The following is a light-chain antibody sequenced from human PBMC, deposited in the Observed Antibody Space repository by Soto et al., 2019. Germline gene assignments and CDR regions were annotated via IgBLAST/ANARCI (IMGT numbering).Light chain of an antibody. Sequence: DIQMTQSPSTLSASVGDRVTITCRASQNVNKWVAWYQQKPGKAPKFLIYDASVLESGVPSRFSGSGSGTEFTLTISSLQPDDFAAYYCQRYNSNSRTFGQETKVDI. CDR2: DAS. CDR1: QNVNKW. J-gene: IGKJ1*01. CDR3: QRYNSNSRT. V-gene: IGKV1-5*01.